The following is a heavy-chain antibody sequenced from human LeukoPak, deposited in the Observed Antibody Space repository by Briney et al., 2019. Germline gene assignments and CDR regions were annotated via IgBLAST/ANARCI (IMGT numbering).Heavy chain of an antibody. CDR2: ITSSSTTI. V-gene: IGHV3-48*01. CDR3: ARALAAAGKGIYYFDY. J-gene: IGHJ4*02. CDR1: GFTFTTYN. D-gene: IGHD6-13*01. Sequence: GGSLRLSCVVSGFTFTTYNMNWVRQAPGKGLEWLSYITSSSTTIYYADSVKGRFTISRDNAKNSLYLQMNSLRAEDTAVYYCARALAAAGKGIYYFDYWGLGTLVTVSS.